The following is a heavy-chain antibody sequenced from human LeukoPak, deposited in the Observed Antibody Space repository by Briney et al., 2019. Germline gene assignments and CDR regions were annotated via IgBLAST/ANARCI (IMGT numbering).Heavy chain of an antibody. Sequence: GESLKISCKGSGFSFTNFWIGWVRQLPGKGLDWVGLIYPGDPDTRYSPSFQGQVTISADTSISTAYLHWSSLKASDTAMYYCAKLLGAMGIDYWGQGTLVTVSS. CDR1: GFSFTNFW. J-gene: IGHJ4*02. CDR2: IYPGDPDT. V-gene: IGHV5-51*01. CDR3: AKLLGAMGIDY. D-gene: IGHD1-26*01.